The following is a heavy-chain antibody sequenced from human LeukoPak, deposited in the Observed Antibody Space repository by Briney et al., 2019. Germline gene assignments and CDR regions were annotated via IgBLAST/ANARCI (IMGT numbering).Heavy chain of an antibody. CDR2: IYYSGST. Sequence: PSETLSLTCTVSGGSISSSSYYWGWIRQPPGKGLEWIGYIYYSGSTNYNPSLKSRVTISVDTSKNQFSLKLSSVTAADTAVYYCARISLWDAFDIWGQGTMVTVSS. CDR3: ARISLWDAFDI. J-gene: IGHJ3*02. D-gene: IGHD5-18*01. CDR1: GGSISSSSYY. V-gene: IGHV4-61*05.